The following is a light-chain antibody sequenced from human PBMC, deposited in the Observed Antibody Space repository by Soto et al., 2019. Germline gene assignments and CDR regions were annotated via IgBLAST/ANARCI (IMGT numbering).Light chain of an antibody. CDR1: QSVSSTY. J-gene: IGKJ1*01. V-gene: IGKV3-20*01. CDR3: QQYGRSRWT. Sequence: EIVLTQSPDTLSLFPGERATLSCRASQSVSSTYLAWYQQKLSQAPSLLIFGASSRATGIPDRFSGSGSGTDFALTISRLEPEDFAVYYCQQYGRSRWTFGQGTKVEIK. CDR2: GAS.